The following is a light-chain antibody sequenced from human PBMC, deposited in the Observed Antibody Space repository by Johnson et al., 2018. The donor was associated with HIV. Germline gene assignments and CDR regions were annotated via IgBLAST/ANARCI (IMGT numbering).Light chain of an antibody. CDR2: DNN. CDR1: SSNIGNNY. V-gene: IGLV1-51*01. Sequence: QSVLTQPHSVSAAPGQKVTISCSGSSSNIGNNYVSWYQQLPGTAPKLLIYDNNKRPSGIPDRFSGSKSGTSATLGITGLQTGDEADYYCGTGDSSLSAAVFGTGTKVT. J-gene: IGLJ1*01. CDR3: GTGDSSLSAAV.